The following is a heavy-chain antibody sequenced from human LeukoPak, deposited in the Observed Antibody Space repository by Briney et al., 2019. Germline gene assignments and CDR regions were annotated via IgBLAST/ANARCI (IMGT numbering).Heavy chain of an antibody. Sequence: GASVKVSCKASGGTFSSYAISWVRQAPGQGLEWMGIINPSGGSTSYAQKFQGRVTMTRDTSTSTVYMELSSLRSEDAAVYYCARGGTTVTFRGYYYGMDVWGQGTTVTVSS. CDR1: GGTFSSYA. CDR2: INPSGGST. J-gene: IGHJ6*02. V-gene: IGHV1-46*01. D-gene: IGHD4-17*01. CDR3: ARGGTTVTFRGYYYGMDV.